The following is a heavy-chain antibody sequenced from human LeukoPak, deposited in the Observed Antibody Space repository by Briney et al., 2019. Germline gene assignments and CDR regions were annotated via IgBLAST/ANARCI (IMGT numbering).Heavy chain of an antibody. CDR1: GGTFISYA. CDR2: IIPIFGTA. J-gene: IGHJ4*02. Sequence: GASVKVSCKASGGTFISYAISWVRQAPGQGLEWMGGIIPIFGTANYAQKFQGRVTITADESTSTAYMELSSLRSEDTAVYYCARDRSYDSSGYSGYFDYWGQGTLVTVSS. V-gene: IGHV1-69*13. D-gene: IGHD3-22*01. CDR3: ARDRSYDSSGYSGYFDY.